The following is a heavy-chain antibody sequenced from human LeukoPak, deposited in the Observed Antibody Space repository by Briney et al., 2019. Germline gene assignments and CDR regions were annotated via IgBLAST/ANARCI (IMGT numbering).Heavy chain of an antibody. J-gene: IGHJ3*02. CDR2: IWYDGSNK. CDR1: GFTFSSYG. V-gene: IGHV3-33*01. D-gene: IGHD3-22*01. CDR3: ARGDSSGYPDAFDI. Sequence: GRSLRLSCAASGFTFSSYGMHWVRQAPGKGLEWVAVIWYDGSNKYYADSVKGRFTISRDNSKNTLYLQMNSLRAEDTAVYYCARGDSSGYPDAFDIWGQGTMVTVSS.